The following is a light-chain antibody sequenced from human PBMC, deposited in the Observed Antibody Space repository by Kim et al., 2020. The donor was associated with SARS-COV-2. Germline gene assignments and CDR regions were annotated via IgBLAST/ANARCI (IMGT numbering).Light chain of an antibody. J-gene: IGLJ3*02. CDR2: DVG. V-gene: IGLV2-14*03. Sequence: GQSITISCTGNSSHVVGYNYVSWYQQHPGKAPKLMIYDVGNRPSGVTNRCSGSKSGNTASLTISGLQAEDEADYYCSSHSSSNTRVFGGGTKLTVL. CDR3: SSHSSSNTRV. CDR1: SSHVVGYNY.